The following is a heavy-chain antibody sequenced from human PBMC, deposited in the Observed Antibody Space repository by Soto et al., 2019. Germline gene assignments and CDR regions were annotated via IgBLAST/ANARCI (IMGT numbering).Heavy chain of an antibody. V-gene: IGHV1-18*01. J-gene: IGHJ6*02. D-gene: IGHD3-10*01. Sequence: ASVKVSCKASGYTFTSYGISWVRQAPGQGLEWMGWISAYNGNTNYAQKLQGRVTMTTDTSTSTAYMELRSLRSDDTAVYYCARVRYMVRGLKLYYYGMDVWGQGTTVTVSS. CDR1: GYTFTSYG. CDR3: ARVRYMVRGLKLYYYGMDV. CDR2: ISAYNGNT.